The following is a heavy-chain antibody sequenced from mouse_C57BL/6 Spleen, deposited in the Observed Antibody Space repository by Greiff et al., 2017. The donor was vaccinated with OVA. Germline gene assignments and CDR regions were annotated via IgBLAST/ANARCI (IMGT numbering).Heavy chain of an antibody. CDR1: GFNIKNTY. D-gene: IGHD5-5*01. V-gene: IGHV14-3*01. J-gene: IGHJ2*01. CDR2: IVTANGNT. Sequence: VQLQQSVAALVRPGASVPLSCTASGFNIKNTYMYWLKQSPEQGLEWIGSIVTANGNTKYAPKFKSKGPITADTPSITAYLQLSSLTSEDTAVDYCATDYPYYFDYWGQGTTLTVSS. CDR3: ATDYPYYFDY.